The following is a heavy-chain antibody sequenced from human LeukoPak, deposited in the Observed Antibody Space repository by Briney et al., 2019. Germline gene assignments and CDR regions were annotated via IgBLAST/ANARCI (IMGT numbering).Heavy chain of an antibody. CDR2: ISNSGST. D-gene: IGHD2-15*01. V-gene: IGHV4-59*11. CDR1: GGSISSHY. Sequence: SETLSLTCTVSGGSISSHYWTWIRQSPVKGLEWIGAISNSGSTSYNPSLKSRVTISIDTSKNQFSLKLSSVTAADTAVYYCGRDALVGYFSYYYMDVWGKGTTVTVSS. J-gene: IGHJ6*03. CDR3: GRDALVGYFSYYYMDV.